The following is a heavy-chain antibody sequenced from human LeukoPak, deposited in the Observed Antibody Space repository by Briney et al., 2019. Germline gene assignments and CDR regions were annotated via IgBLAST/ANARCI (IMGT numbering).Heavy chain of an antibody. Sequence: SETLSLTCTVSGGSISSGGYYWSWTRQHPGKGLEWIGYIYYSGSTYYNPSLKSRVTISVDTSKNQFSLKLSSVTAADTAVYYCARGGYDYGDYRDYYFDYWGQGTLVTVSS. J-gene: IGHJ4*02. D-gene: IGHD4-17*01. CDR3: ARGGYDYGDYRDYYFDY. CDR2: IYYSGST. CDR1: GGSISSGGYY. V-gene: IGHV4-31*03.